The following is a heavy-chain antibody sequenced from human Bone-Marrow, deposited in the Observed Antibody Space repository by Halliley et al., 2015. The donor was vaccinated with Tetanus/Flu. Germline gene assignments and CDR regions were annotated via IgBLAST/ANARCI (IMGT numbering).Heavy chain of an antibody. Sequence: KGLEWVAYIGTRSSAIYYADSVKGRFTLSRDDANKSLYLHMSDLRAEDTAIYYCARGDSIDYWGQGTQVTVSS. CDR3: ARGDSIDY. V-gene: IGHV3-48*03. CDR2: IGTRSSAI. J-gene: IGHJ4*02.